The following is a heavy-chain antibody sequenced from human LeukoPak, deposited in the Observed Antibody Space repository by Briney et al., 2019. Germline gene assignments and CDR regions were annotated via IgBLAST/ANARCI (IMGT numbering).Heavy chain of an antibody. CDR1: GYTFTSYY. CDR2: INPNNGRI. CDR3: ARGLVGATPPFDY. D-gene: IGHD1-26*01. Sequence: ASVRVSCKASGYTFTSYYMHWVRQAPGQGLEWMGIINPNNGRINYAQKFQGRVTMTRDTSTTTVYMELSSLRSEDTAVYYCARGLVGATPPFDYWGQGTLVTVSS. V-gene: IGHV1-46*01. J-gene: IGHJ4*02.